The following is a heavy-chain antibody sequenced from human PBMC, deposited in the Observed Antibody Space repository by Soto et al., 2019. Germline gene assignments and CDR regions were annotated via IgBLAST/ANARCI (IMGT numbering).Heavy chain of an antibody. CDR1: GFTFSSYG. J-gene: IGHJ6*02. D-gene: IGHD3-9*01. V-gene: IGHV3-30*18. CDR2: ISYDGSNK. CDR3: AKALPAKRYFDWSICYGMDV. Sequence: QVQLVESGGGVVQPGRSLRLSCAASGFTFSSYGMHWVRQAPGKGLEWVAVISYDGSNKYYADSVKGRFTISRDNSKNTLYLQMNSLRSEDTAVYYCAKALPAKRYFDWSICYGMDVWGQGTTVTVSS.